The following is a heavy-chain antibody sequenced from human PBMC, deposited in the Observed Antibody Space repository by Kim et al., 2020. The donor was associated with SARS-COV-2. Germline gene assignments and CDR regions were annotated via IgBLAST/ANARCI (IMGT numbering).Heavy chain of an antibody. CDR3: ARDSGDSSGYYSYYGIDV. J-gene: IGHJ6*02. D-gene: IGHD3-22*01. V-gene: IGHV3-33*05. CDR1: GFTFSSYG. CDR2: ISYDGSNK. Sequence: GGSLRLSCAASGFTFSSYGMHWVRQAPGKGLEWVAVISYDGSNKYYADSVKGRFTISRDNSKNTLYLQMNSLRAEDTAVYYCARDSGDSSGYYSYYGIDVWGQGTTVTVSS.